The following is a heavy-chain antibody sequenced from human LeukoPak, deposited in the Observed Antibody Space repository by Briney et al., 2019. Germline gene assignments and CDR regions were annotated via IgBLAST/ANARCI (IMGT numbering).Heavy chain of an antibody. CDR2: INTNTGNP. D-gene: IGHD6-25*01. J-gene: IGHJ6*03. CDR1: GYTFTSYA. Sequence: GASVKVSCKASGYTFTSYAMNWVRQAPGQGLEWMGWINTNTGNPTYAQGFTGRFVFSLDTSVSTAYLRISSLKAEDTAVYYCAREPRQRYYYYYYMDVWGKGTTVTVSS. V-gene: IGHV7-4-1*02. CDR3: AREPRQRYYYYYYMDV.